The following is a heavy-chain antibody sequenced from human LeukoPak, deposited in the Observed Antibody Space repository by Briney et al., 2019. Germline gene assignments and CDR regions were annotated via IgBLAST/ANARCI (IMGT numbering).Heavy chain of an antibody. CDR1: GFTFSDYY. CDR2: ISRSGSSI. D-gene: IGHD6-13*01. Sequence: GGSLRLSRAASGFTFSDYYMSWIRQAPGKGLEWVSYISRSGSSIYYEDSVKGRFTFSRDNAKNSLYLQMNSLRAEDTAVYYCARGVSISSSWYNDIWGQGTMVTVSS. V-gene: IGHV3-11*01. CDR3: ARGVSISSSWYNDI. J-gene: IGHJ3*02.